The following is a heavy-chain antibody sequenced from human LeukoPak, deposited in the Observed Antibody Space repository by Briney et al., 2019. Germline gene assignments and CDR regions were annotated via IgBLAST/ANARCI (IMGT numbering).Heavy chain of an antibody. CDR2: VHHSGST. CDR1: GYSLTNHY. Sequence: SETLSLTCAVYGYSLTNHYWNWFRQPPGKGLEWIGEVHHSGSTNYNPSLRSRVTISVDMSKNQFFLKLSSVTAADTAVYYCARGHYGMGVWGQGTTVTVSS. J-gene: IGHJ6*02. V-gene: IGHV4-34*01. CDR3: ARGHYGMGV.